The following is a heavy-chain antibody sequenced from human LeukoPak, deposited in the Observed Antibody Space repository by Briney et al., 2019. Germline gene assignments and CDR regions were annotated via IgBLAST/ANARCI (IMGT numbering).Heavy chain of an antibody. Sequence: GGSLRLSCAASGFTFSSYEMNWVRQAPGEGLEWVSYISTSGRNIYYADSVKGRFTISRDNAKNSVYLQMNSLRAEDTAVYYCARAYYFDTTGHDSDALDIWGRGTMVTVSS. CDR3: ARAYYFDTTGHDSDALDI. D-gene: IGHD3-22*01. V-gene: IGHV3-48*03. J-gene: IGHJ3*02. CDR2: ISTSGRNI. CDR1: GFTFSSYE.